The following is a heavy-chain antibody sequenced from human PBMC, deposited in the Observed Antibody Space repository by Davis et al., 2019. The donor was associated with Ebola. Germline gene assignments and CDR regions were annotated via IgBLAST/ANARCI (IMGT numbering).Heavy chain of an antibody. Sequence: SETLSLTCTVSGGSISSYYWGWIRQPPGKGLEWIGSIYYSGSTYYNPSLTSRVTISVDTSKNQFSLKLSSVTAADTAVYYCARENVWFGERALDYWGQGTLVTVSS. V-gene: IGHV4-39*01. D-gene: IGHD3-10*01. CDR2: IYYSGST. J-gene: IGHJ4*02. CDR3: ARENVWFGERALDY. CDR1: GGSISSYY.